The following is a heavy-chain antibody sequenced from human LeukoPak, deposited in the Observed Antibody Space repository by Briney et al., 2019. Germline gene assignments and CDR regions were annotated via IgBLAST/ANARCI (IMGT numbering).Heavy chain of an antibody. CDR3: ARLQLWFYALDY. CDR1: GGSFSGYY. D-gene: IGHD5-18*01. Sequence: QSSETLSLTCAVYGGSFSGYYWSWIRQPPGKGLEWIGEINHSGSTNYNPSLKSRVTISVDTSKNQFSLKLSSVTAADTAVYYCARLQLWFYALDYWGQGTLVTVSS. J-gene: IGHJ4*02. V-gene: IGHV4-34*01. CDR2: INHSGST.